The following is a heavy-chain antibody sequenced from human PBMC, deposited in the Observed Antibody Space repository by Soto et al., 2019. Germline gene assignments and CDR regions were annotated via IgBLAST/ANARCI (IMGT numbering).Heavy chain of an antibody. CDR1: GYTFTGYY. CDR3: ARGPIDYDFWSGSFVYDY. V-gene: IGHV1-2*02. CDR2: INPNSGGT. D-gene: IGHD3-3*01. J-gene: IGHJ4*02. Sequence: ASVNVSCKASGYTFTGYYMHWVRQAPGQGLEWMGWINPNSGGTNYAQKFQGRVTMTRDTSISTAYMELSRLGSDDTAVYYCARGPIDYDFWSGSFVYDYSGQGTLVTVSS.